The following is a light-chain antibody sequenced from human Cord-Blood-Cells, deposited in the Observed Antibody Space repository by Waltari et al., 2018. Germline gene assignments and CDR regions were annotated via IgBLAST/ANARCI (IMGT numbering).Light chain of an antibody. CDR2: GAS. CDR1: QSVSSN. Sequence: EIVMTQSPATLSVSPGERATLSCRASQSVSSNLAWYQQKPGQAPRLLIYGASTRATGIPARFRGSGSGTEFTRAISSLQSEDFAVYYCQQYNNWSTFGPGTKVDIK. CDR3: QQYNNWST. V-gene: IGKV3-15*01. J-gene: IGKJ3*01.